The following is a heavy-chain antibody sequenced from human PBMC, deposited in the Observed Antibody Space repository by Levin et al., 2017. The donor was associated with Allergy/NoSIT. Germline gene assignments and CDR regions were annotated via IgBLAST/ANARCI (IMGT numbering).Heavy chain of an antibody. CDR1: GGSISSSSYY. D-gene: IGHD2-15*01. V-gene: IGHV4-39*01. CDR3: ASLYCSGGSCYSREFDY. Sequence: PGGSLRLSCTVSGGSISSSSYYWGWIRQPPGKGLEWIGSIYYSGSTYYNPSLKSRVTISVDTSKNQFSLKLSSVTAADTAVYYCASLYCSGGSCYSREFDYWGQGTLVTVSS. CDR2: IYYSGST. J-gene: IGHJ4*02.